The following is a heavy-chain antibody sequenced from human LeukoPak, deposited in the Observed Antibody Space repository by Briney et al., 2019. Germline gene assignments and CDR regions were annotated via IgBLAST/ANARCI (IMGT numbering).Heavy chain of an antibody. J-gene: IGHJ4*02. Sequence: GASVKVSCKASGYTFTSYYMHWVRQAPGQGLEWMGIINPSGGSTSYAQKFQGRVTMTRDTSTSTVYMELSSLRSEDTAVYYCARAYDFWSGYTTPFFDYWGQGTLVTVSS. D-gene: IGHD3-3*01. V-gene: IGHV1-46*01. CDR2: INPSGGST. CDR3: ARAYDFWSGYTTPFFDY. CDR1: GYTFTSYY.